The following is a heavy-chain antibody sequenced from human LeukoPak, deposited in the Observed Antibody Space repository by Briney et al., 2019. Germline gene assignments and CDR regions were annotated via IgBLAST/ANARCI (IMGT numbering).Heavy chain of an antibody. CDR3: AKWQYYVSGDDY. CDR1: GFTFSTYG. D-gene: IGHD3-10*01. Sequence: PGGSLRLSCAGSGFTFSTYGMSWVRRAPNKGLEWLSTISGSGDSTYYADSVKGRFTISRDNSKNTLFLQMNSLRAEDTAIYYCAKWQYYVSGDDYWGQGTLVTVSS. V-gene: IGHV3-23*01. CDR2: ISGSGDST. J-gene: IGHJ4*02.